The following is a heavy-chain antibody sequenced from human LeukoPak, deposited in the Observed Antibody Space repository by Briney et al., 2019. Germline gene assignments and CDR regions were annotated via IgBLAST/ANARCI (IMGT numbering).Heavy chain of an antibody. CDR3: ARGGSKQWLVDDS. V-gene: IGHV4-59*01. D-gene: IGHD6-19*01. CDR2: IHYSGST. Sequence: PSETLSLTCTVSGGSFSGYYWSWIRQPPGKGLEWIGYIHYSGSTNYNPSLKSRVTISVDTSKNQFSLKLSSVTAADTAIYYCARGGSKQWLVDDSWGQGTLVTVSS. CDR1: GGSFSGYY. J-gene: IGHJ4*02.